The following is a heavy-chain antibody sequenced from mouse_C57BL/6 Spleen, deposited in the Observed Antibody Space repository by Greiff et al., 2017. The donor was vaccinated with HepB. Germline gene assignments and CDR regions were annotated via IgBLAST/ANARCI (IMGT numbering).Heavy chain of an antibody. CDR3: ARPKTWDAGAYYFDY. J-gene: IGHJ2*01. CDR1: GYTFTDYY. D-gene: IGHD4-1*01. V-gene: IGHV1-26*01. CDR2: INPNNGGT. Sequence: EVQLQQSGPELVKPGASVKISCKASGYTFTDYYMNWVKQSHGKSLEWIGDINPNNGGTSYNQKFKGKATLTVDKSSSTAYMELRSLTSEDSAVYYCARPKTWDAGAYYFDYWGQGTTLTVSS.